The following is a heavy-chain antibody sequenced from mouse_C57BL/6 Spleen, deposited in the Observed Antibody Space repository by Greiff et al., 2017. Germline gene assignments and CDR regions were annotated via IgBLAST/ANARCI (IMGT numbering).Heavy chain of an antibody. CDR3: ARSWGYCDV. V-gene: IGHV7-3*01. CDR2: LRNKANGYTT. Sequence: EVMLVESGGGLVQPGGSLSLSCAASGFTFPDYYMSWVRQPPGKALEWLGFLRNKANGYTTEYSASVKGRFTISRDNSQSILYLQMNALRAEDSATDYCARSWGYCDVWGTGTTVTGSS. D-gene: IGHD4-1*01. J-gene: IGHJ1*03. CDR1: GFTFPDYY.